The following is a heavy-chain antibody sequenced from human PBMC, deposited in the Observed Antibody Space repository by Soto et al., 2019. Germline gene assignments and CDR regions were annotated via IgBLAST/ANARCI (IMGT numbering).Heavy chain of an antibody. V-gene: IGHV4-31*03. Sequence: PSETLSLTCTVSGGSISSGGHFWSWIRQHPGKGLEWIGYIYKSGSTYYNPSLKSRLSISVDTSKNQFSLKVTSVTAADTAVYYCARANGDSYKNFDYWGQGILVTVSS. CDR2: IYKSGST. CDR1: GGSISSGGHF. D-gene: IGHD4-17*01. CDR3: ARANGDSYKNFDY. J-gene: IGHJ4*02.